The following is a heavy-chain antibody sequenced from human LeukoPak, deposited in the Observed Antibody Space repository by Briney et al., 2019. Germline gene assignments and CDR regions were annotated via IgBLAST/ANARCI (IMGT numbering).Heavy chain of an antibody. CDR1: GFTFSNYW. D-gene: IGHD3-22*01. Sequence: GESLKISCAASGFTFSNYWMTWVRQAPGKGPEWVANIKQDGGEQYYVDSVKGRFTISRDNAKNSLYLQMNSLRAEDTAVYYCARSRRDPYDHDSSGYYVGGTDWFDPWGQGTLVTVSS. CDR2: IKQDGGEQ. CDR3: ARSRRDPYDHDSSGYYVGGTDWFDP. J-gene: IGHJ5*02. V-gene: IGHV3-7*01.